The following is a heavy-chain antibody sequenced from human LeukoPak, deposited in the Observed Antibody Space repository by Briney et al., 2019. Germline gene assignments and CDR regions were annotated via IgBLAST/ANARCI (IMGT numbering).Heavy chain of an antibody. J-gene: IGHJ1*01. Sequence: PSGTLSLTCAVSGGSISSSNWWSWVRQPPGKGLEWIGEIYHSGSTNYNPSLKSRVTISVDKSKNQFSLKLSSVTAADTAVYYCARDGGDSSWYAGYFQHWGQGTLVTVSS. D-gene: IGHD6-13*01. CDR1: GGSISSSNW. CDR3: ARDGGDSSWYAGYFQH. CDR2: IYHSGST. V-gene: IGHV4-4*02.